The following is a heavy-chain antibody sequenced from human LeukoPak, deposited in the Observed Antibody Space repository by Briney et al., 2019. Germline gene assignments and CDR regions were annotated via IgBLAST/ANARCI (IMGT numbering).Heavy chain of an antibody. CDR1: GGTFSSYA. J-gene: IGHJ4*02. Sequence: SVKVSFKASGGTFSSYAISWVRQAPGQGLEWMGGIIPIIGTANYAQKFQGRVTITADESTSTAYMELSSLRSEDTAVYYCARGNYDILTDSLDYWGQGTLVTVSS. CDR2: IIPIIGTA. CDR3: ARGNYDILTDSLDY. V-gene: IGHV1-69*01. D-gene: IGHD3-9*01.